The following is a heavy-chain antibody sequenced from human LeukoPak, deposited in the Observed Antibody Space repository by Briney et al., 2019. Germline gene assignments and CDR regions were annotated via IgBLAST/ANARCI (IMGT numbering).Heavy chain of an antibody. CDR3: ARGYSNSDY. D-gene: IGHD4-11*01. CDR2: INHSGST. CDR1: GRSFSGYY. V-gene: IGHV4-34*01. Sequence: SETLSLTCAVYGRSFSGYYWSWIRQPPGKGLEWIGEINHSGSTNYNPSLKSRVTISVDTSKNQFSLKLSSVTAADTAVYYCARGYSNSDYWGQGTLVTVSS. J-gene: IGHJ4*02.